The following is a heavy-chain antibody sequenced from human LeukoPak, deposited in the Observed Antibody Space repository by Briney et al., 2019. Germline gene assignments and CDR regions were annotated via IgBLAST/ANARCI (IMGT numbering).Heavy chain of an antibody. V-gene: IGHV1-18*01. D-gene: IGHD5-24*01. CDR3: ARALARDVYDINWFDP. CDR1: GYTFTSYA. Sequence: ASVKVSCKASGYTFTSYAISWVRQAPGQGLEWMGWISAYNGYTNYAQNLQGRVTMTTDTSTSTAYVELTSLRSDDTAVYYCARALARDVYDINWFDPWGQGTLVTVSS. CDR2: ISAYNGYT. J-gene: IGHJ5*02.